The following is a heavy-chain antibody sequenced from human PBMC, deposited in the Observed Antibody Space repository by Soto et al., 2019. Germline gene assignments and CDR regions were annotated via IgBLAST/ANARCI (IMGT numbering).Heavy chain of an antibody. CDR1: GGSISSGGYY. J-gene: IGHJ4*02. Sequence: QVQLQESSQGLVKPSQTLSLTCTVSGGSISSGGYYWSWIRQHPGKGLEWIGYIYYSGSTYYNPSLKSRVTISVDTSKNQFSLKLSSVTAADTAVYYCARDNHGSGSPFDYWGQGTLVTVSS. CDR2: IYYSGST. D-gene: IGHD3-10*01. CDR3: ARDNHGSGSPFDY. V-gene: IGHV4-31*03.